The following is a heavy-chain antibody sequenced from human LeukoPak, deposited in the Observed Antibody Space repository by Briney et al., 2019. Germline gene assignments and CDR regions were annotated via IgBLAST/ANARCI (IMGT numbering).Heavy chain of an antibody. CDR1: GFTFSSYA. J-gene: IGHJ4*02. D-gene: IGHD6-13*01. CDR3: AKSGYSSSWPFDN. Sequence: PGGSLRLSCAASGFTFSSYAMSWVRQAPGKGLEWVSSISGSGSTTYYADSVKGRFTISRDNSNNTLHLQMNSLRAEDTAVYSCAKSGYSSSWPFDNWGQGTLVTVSS. CDR2: ISGSGSTT. V-gene: IGHV3-23*01.